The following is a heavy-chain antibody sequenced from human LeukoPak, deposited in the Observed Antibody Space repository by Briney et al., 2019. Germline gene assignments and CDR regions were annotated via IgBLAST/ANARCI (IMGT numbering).Heavy chain of an antibody. Sequence: GSLRLSCASSGFPFSDHWMIWVRQAPGKGLEWVANINHDESKKYYVDSVEGRFTISRDNAKNSLYLQMNSLRAEDTAVYYCAISTYSSSPSWGQGTLVTVSS. CDR2: INHDESKK. CDR3: AISTYSSSPS. V-gene: IGHV3-7*01. CDR1: GFPFSDHW. J-gene: IGHJ5*02. D-gene: IGHD6-6*01.